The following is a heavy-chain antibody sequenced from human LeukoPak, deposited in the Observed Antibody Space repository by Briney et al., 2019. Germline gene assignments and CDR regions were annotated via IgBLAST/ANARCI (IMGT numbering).Heavy chain of an antibody. CDR2: INPSGGST. Sequence: ASVKVSCKASGYTFTGYYMHWVRQALGQGLEWMGIINPSGGSTSYAQKFQGRVTMTRDTSTSTVYMELSSLRSEDTAVYYCASNCGGDCYSWTFDYWGQGTLVTVSS. D-gene: IGHD2-21*02. CDR3: ASNCGGDCYSWTFDY. J-gene: IGHJ4*02. CDR1: GYTFTGYY. V-gene: IGHV1-46*01.